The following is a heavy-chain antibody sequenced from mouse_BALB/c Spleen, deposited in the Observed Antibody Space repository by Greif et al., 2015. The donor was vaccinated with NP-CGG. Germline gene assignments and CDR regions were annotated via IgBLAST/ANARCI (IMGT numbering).Heavy chain of an antibody. CDR1: GFTFSSYT. CDR3: TRDDYFDS. V-gene: IGHV5-6-4*01. CDR2: ISSGGSYT. J-gene: IGHJ2*02. Sequence: EVKVVDSGGGLVKPGGSLKLSCAASGFTFSSYTMSWVRQTPEKRLEWVATISSGGSYTYYPDSVKGRFTISRDNAKNTLYLQMSSLKSEDTAMYYCTRDDYFDSWGQGTSLTVSS.